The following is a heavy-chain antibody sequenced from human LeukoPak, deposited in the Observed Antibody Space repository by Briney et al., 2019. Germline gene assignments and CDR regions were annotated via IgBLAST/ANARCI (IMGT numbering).Heavy chain of an antibody. D-gene: IGHD3-10*01. CDR1: GFTFADYP. Sequence: PGGSLRLSCTASGFTFADYPMSWFRQAPGKGLEWVGFIRSKTSGGTTDYAASVKGRFTISRDDSKSIAYLQMNSLKTEDTAVYYCTRPYYGSDQPERWGQGTLVTVSS. CDR2: IRSKTSGGTT. V-gene: IGHV3-49*03. CDR3: TRPYYGSDQPER. J-gene: IGHJ4*02.